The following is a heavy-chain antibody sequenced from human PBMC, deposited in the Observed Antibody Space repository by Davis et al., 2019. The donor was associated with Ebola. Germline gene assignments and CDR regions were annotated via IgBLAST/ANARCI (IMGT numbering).Heavy chain of an antibody. D-gene: IGHD2-21*02. CDR1: GFTFGDYA. CDR3: TRFGAYCGGDCHDAFDI. Sequence: GESLKISCTASGFTFGDYAMSWVRQAPGKGLEWVGFIRSKAYGGTTEYAASVKGRFTISRDDSKSIAYLQMNSLKTEDTAVYYCTRFGAYCGGDCHDAFDIWGQGTMVTVSS. CDR2: IRSKAYGGTT. V-gene: IGHV3-49*04. J-gene: IGHJ3*02.